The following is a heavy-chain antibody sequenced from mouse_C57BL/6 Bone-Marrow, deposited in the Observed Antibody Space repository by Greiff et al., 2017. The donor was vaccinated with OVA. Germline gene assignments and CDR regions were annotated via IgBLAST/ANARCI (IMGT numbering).Heavy chain of an antibody. CDR2: IDPSDSET. Sequence: QVQLQQPGAELVRPGSSVKLSCKASGYTFTSYWMHWVKQRPIQGLEWIGNIDPSDSETHYNQKFKDKATLTVDKSSSTAYMQLSSLTSKDSAVYYCARSTRITTKGAWFAYWGQGTLVTVSA. D-gene: IGHD2-4*01. V-gene: IGHV1-52*01. J-gene: IGHJ3*01. CDR1: GYTFTSYW. CDR3: ARSTRITTKGAWFAY.